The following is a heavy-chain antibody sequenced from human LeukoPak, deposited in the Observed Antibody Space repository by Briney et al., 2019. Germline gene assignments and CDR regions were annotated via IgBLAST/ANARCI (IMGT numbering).Heavy chain of an antibody. CDR2: IYYSGST. J-gene: IGHJ5*02. D-gene: IGHD2-15*01. Sequence: SETLSLTCTVSGGSISSYYWSWIRQPPGKGLEWIGYIYYSGSTNYNPSLKSRVTISVDTSKNQFSLKLSSVTAADTAVYYCAARSGGDPNWFDPWGQGTLVTVSS. CDR1: GGSISSYY. CDR3: AARSGGDPNWFDP. V-gene: IGHV4-59*12.